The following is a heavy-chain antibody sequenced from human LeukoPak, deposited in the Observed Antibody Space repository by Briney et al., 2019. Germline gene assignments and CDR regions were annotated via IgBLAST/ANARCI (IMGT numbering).Heavy chain of an antibody. CDR2: IVPMIGIA. J-gene: IGHJ4*02. CDR3: ARHSSRGQYYAFDF. Sequence: GSSVKLSCKASGGTLITHIISWVRQAPGLGLAWMGRIVPMIGIANYAQKFQGRVTITADKSTNTAYMEMNNLRFEDTAVYYCARHSSRGQYYAFDFWGQGALVTVSP. CDR1: GGTLITHI. V-gene: IGHV1-69*02. D-gene: IGHD3-3*01.